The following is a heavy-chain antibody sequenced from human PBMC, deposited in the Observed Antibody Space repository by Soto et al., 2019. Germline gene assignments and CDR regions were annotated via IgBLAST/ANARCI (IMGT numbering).Heavy chain of an antibody. J-gene: IGHJ3*01. CDR3: GKDPNGDYFGTFDF. Sequence: EVQFLESGGGVVRPGGPLRLSCVASGLSFDNYAMTWVHQSPGKGLEWLACITGNGAVTSYTDSVRGRFTISRDNSKNTLYLQMDSLRADDTAVYYCGKDPNGDYFGTFDFWGQGTTVTVSS. CDR2: ITGNGAVT. V-gene: IGHV3-23*01. CDR1: GLSFDNYA. D-gene: IGHD4-17*01.